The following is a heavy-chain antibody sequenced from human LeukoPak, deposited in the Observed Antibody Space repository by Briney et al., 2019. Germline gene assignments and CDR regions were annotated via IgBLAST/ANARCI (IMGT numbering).Heavy chain of an antibody. CDR3: ARDHNYYDSSGYWFDY. CDR2: INPSGGST. D-gene: IGHD3-22*01. J-gene: IGHJ4*02. Sequence: GASVKVSCKASGYTFTSYYMHWVRQAPGQGLEWMGIINPSGGSTSYAQKFQGRVTMTRDMSTSTVYMELSSLRSEDTAVYYCARDHNYYDSSGYWFDYWGQGTLVTVSS. CDR1: GYTFTSYY. V-gene: IGHV1-46*01.